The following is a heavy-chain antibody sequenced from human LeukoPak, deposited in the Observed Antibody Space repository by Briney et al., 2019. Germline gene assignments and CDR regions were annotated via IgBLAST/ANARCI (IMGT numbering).Heavy chain of an antibody. D-gene: IGHD1-26*01. V-gene: IGHV4-38-2*02. J-gene: IGHJ5*02. CDR3: ARKSIHSGRVTWFDP. CDR1: GYSISSDSY. CDR2: IHHSGST. Sequence: SETLSLTCSVSGYSISSDSYWGWIRQPPGKGLEWIGSIHHSGSTFYNPSLKSRVTISVDTSKNQFSLKLSSVTAADTAVYYCARKSIHSGRVTWFDPWGQGTLVTVSS.